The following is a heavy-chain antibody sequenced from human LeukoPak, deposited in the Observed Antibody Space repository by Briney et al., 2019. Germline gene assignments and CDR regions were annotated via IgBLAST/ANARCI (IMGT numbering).Heavy chain of an antibody. D-gene: IGHD2-21*02. CDR2: INHSGST. CDR1: GGSISSSSYY. Sequence: PSETLSLTCTVSGGSISSSSYYWSWIRQPPGKGLEWIGEINHSGSTNYNPSLKSRVTISVDTSKNQFSLKLSSVTAADTAVYYCARAVDLVVTATPVYYFDYWGQGTLVTVSS. CDR3: ARAVDLVVTATPVYYFDY. V-gene: IGHV4-39*07. J-gene: IGHJ4*02.